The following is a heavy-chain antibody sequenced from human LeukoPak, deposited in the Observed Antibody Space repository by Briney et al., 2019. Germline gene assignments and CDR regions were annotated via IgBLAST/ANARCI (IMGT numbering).Heavy chain of an antibody. Sequence: GASVKVSCKASGYTFTGYYMHWVRQAPGQGLEWMGWINPNSGGTNYAQKFQGRVTMTRDTSISTAYMELSRLRSDDTAVYYCARVPKNYDILTGYYDGLHYFDYWGQGTLVTVSS. CDR3: ARVPKNYDILTGYYDGLHYFDY. D-gene: IGHD3-9*01. CDR1: GYTFTGYY. J-gene: IGHJ4*02. V-gene: IGHV1-2*02. CDR2: INPNSGGT.